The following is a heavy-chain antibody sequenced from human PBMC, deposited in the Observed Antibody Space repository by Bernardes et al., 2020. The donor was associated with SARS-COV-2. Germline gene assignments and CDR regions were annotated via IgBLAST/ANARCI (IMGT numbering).Heavy chain of an antibody. CDR3: VRALLQWGGGVSHL. CDR1: GFTFSDYW. J-gene: IGHJ4*02. V-gene: IGHV3-74*01. D-gene: IGHD2-21*01. Sequence: GGSLRLSCAASGFTFSDYWMHWARQVPGKGLVWVSRLNGDGSITHYADSVKGRFTISRDNAKNTLYLQMNSLRAEDTAVYYCVRALLQWGGGVSHLGGQGILVFGSS. CDR2: LNGDGSIT.